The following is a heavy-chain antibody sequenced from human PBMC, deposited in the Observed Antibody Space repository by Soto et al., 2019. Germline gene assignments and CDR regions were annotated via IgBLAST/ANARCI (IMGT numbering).Heavy chain of an antibody. CDR1: GYTLTELS. J-gene: IGHJ6*03. CDR2: FDPEDGET. Sequence: ASVKVSCKVSGYTLTELSMHWVRQAPGKGLEWMGGFDPEDGETIYAQKFQGRVTMTEDTSTDTAYMELSSLRSEDTAVYYCATASPGGYGDYDPDYYYYYMDVWGKGTTVTVSS. D-gene: IGHD4-17*01. CDR3: ATASPGGYGDYDPDYYYYYMDV. V-gene: IGHV1-24*01.